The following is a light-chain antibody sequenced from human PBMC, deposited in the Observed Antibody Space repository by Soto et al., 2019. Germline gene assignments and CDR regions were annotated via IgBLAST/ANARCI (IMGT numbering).Light chain of an antibody. Sequence: QYVHTQPASVSGSPGQSTTISCTGTSTDIGAYNYVSWYQQHPGKAPKLLIYEVTNRPSGVSNRFSGSKSGNTASLTISGLQAEDEANYYCNSYTTLSNRVFGTGTKVTVL. V-gene: IGLV2-14*01. J-gene: IGLJ1*01. CDR2: EVT. CDR3: NSYTTLSNRV. CDR1: STDIGAYNY.